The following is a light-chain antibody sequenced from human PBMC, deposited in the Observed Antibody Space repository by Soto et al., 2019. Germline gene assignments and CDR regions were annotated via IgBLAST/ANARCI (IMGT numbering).Light chain of an antibody. J-gene: IGKJ2*01. CDR3: KQYGSSPPYT. V-gene: IGKV3-20*01. CDR2: GAS. Sequence: EIVLTQSPGTLSLSPGERDTLSCRASQSVRSSQLVWYQQKPGKAPRLLIYGASSRATGIPDRFSGSGSGTDFTLTISRLEPEDFAVYSCKQYGSSPPYTFGQGTKLEIK. CDR1: QSVRSSQ.